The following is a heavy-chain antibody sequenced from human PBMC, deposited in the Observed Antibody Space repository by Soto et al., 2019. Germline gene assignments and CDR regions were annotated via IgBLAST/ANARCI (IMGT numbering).Heavy chain of an antibody. D-gene: IGHD4-17*01. CDR1: GGSISSYY. V-gene: IGHV4-59*01. J-gene: IGHJ4*02. CDR2: IYYNGST. CDR3: ARDNGDFDS. Sequence: SETLSLTCTVSGGSISSYYWSWIRQPPGKGLEWIGYIYYNGSTNYNPSLKSRVTISVDTSKNQFSLKLSSVTAADTAVYYCARDNGDFDSWGQGTLVTVSS.